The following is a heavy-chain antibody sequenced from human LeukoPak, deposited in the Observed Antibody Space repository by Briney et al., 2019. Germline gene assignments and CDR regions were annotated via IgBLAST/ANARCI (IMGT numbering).Heavy chain of an antibody. V-gene: IGHV3-53*01. J-gene: IGHJ3*02. CDR2: IYSDGTT. Sequence: GGTLRLSCAASGSTVSTNYMNWVRQAPGKGLEWVSVIYSDGTTYYADSLKGRFTLSRDNSKNTLYLQMNSLRADDTAVYHCARGNDSGTYYGDAFDIWGQGTMVTVSS. CDR1: GSTVSTNY. D-gene: IGHD1-26*01. CDR3: ARGNDSGTYYGDAFDI.